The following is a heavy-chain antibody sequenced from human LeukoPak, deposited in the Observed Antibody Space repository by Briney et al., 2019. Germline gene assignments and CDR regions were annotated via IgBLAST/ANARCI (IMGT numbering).Heavy chain of an antibody. V-gene: IGHV3-48*03. CDR2: ISSSGSTI. CDR3: AKDRCSNGIGCYYYYMDV. J-gene: IGHJ6*03. Sequence: GGSLRLSCAASGFTFSSYEMNWVRQAPGKGLEWVSYISSSGSTIYYADSVKGRFSIPRDSSKNILYLQMNSLRAEDTAVYYCAKDRCSNGIGCYYYYMDVWGKGTTVTISS. CDR1: GFTFSSYE. D-gene: IGHD2-8*01.